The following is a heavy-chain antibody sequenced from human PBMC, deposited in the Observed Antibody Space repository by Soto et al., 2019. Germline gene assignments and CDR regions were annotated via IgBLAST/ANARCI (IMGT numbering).Heavy chain of an antibody. CDR3: ARDKDRASARSVTPFDY. CDR1: GYTFTSYG. Sequence: RASVKVSCKASGYTFTSYGIGWVRQAPGQGLEWMGWINGYNGDTNYAQKLQGRVTVTTDTSTSTAYMELRSLTSDDTAIYYCARDKDRASARSVTPFDYWGQGTLVTVSS. J-gene: IGHJ4*01. D-gene: IGHD2-15*01. CDR2: INGYNGDT. V-gene: IGHV1-18*04.